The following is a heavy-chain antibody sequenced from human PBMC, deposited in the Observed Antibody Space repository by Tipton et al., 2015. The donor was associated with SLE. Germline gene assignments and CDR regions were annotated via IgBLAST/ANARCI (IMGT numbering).Heavy chain of an antibody. D-gene: IGHD3-16*01. CDR3: AGGTGAYFDH. CDR2: IRADGSNK. V-gene: IGHV3-30*02. Sequence: SLRLSCAASGFTYSGYAMHWVRQALGKGLEWVAFIRADGSNKDYADSVKGRFTISRDNSKNTLYLQMNRLRVEDTAVYYCAGGTGAYFDHWGQGTLVTVPS. CDR1: GFTYSGYA. J-gene: IGHJ4*02.